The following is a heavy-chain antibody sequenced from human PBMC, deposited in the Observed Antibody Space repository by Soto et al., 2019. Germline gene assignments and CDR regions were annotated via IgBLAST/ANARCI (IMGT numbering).Heavy chain of an antibody. CDR2: IYSSGST. V-gene: IGHV4-59*08. CDR1: GGPVGSYY. CDR3: ARGSYSSGLKFDI. Sequence: SETLSLSCTVSGGPVGSYYWTWIRQPPGKGLEWIGYIYSSGSTNYNPSLKSRVTISVDTSKNQFSLKLSSVTAADTAVYYFARGSYSSGLKFDIWGQGTMVTGSS. D-gene: IGHD6-19*01. J-gene: IGHJ3*02.